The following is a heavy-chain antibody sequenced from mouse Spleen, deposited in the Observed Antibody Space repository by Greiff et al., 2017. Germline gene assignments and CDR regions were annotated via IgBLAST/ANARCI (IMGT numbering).Heavy chain of an antibody. CDR1: GYTFTSYW. CDR3: PLLLRRDYYAMDY. Sequence: QVQLQQSGAELAKPGASVKLSCKASGYTFTSYWMHWVKQRPGQGLEWIGYINPSSGYTKYNQKFKDKATLTADKSSSTAYMELHSLTSEDSAVYFCPLLLRRDYYAMDYWGQGTSVTVSS. J-gene: IGHJ4*01. D-gene: IGHD2-10*01. V-gene: IGHV1-7*01. CDR2: INPSSGYT.